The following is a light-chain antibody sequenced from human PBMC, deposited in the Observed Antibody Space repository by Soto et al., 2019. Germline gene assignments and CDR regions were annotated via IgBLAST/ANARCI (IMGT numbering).Light chain of an antibody. CDR3: CSYTTSSTYV. J-gene: IGLJ1*01. CDR1: NNDVGAYNY. CDR2: DVN. Sequence: QPASVSGAPGQAIAIPCTGNNNDVGAYNYVSWYQQHPGKAPKLMIYDVNNRPSGVSNRFSGSKSGNTASLTISGLQAEDEADYYCCSYTTSSTYVFGTGTKVTVL. V-gene: IGLV2-14*03.